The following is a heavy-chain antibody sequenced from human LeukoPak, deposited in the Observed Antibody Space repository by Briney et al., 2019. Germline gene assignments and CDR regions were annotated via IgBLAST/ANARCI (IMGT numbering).Heavy chain of an antibody. CDR3: ARDVDSTMVLFDY. Sequence: ASVKVSCKASGYTFSSYGISWVRQAPGQGLEWMGWISGYNGNTKYAQKVQDRVTMTTDTSTSTAYMELRSLRSDDTAVYYCARDVDSTMVLFDYWDQGTLVTVSS. CDR1: GYTFSSYG. CDR2: ISGYNGNT. V-gene: IGHV1-18*01. D-gene: IGHD4/OR15-4a*01. J-gene: IGHJ4*02.